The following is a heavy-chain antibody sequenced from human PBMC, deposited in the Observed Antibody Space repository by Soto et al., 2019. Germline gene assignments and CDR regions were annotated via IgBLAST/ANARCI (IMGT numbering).Heavy chain of an antibody. Sequence: PGGSLRLSCAASGFTFSTYWMHWVRQAPGKGLVWVSRIKSDGSSTSYADSVKGRFTISRDNAKNTLYLQMNSLRVEDTAVYYCARSDWFDPWGQGTLVTAPQ. CDR3: ARSDWFDP. V-gene: IGHV3-74*01. CDR2: IKSDGSST. CDR1: GFTFSTYW. J-gene: IGHJ5*02.